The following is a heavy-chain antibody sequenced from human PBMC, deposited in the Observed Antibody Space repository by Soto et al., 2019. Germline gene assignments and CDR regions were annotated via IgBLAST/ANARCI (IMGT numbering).Heavy chain of an antibody. J-gene: IGHJ6*02. D-gene: IGHD3-10*01. CDR3: ARAWGITKYLGGYYGMDV. CDR1: GGSISSYY. CDR2: IYYSGST. V-gene: IGHV4-59*01. Sequence: PSETLSLTCTVSGGSISSYYWSWIRQPPGKGLEWIGYIYYSGSTNYNPSLKSRVTISVDTSKNQFSLKPSSVTAADTAVYYCARAWGITKYLGGYYGMDVWGQGTTVTVSS.